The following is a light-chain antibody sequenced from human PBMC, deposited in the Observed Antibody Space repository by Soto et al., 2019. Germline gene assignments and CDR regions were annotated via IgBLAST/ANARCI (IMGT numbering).Light chain of an antibody. V-gene: IGKV1-39*01. CDR3: QHSYSTPGT. CDR2: AAS. J-gene: IGKJ3*01. CDR1: QSISSY. Sequence: DIQMTQSPSSLSASVGDRVTITCRASQSISSYLNWYQQKPGKAPKLLIYAASSLQSGVPSRFSGSGSGTDFTLTISSPQPEDFATYYCQHSYSTPGTFGPGTKVDIK.